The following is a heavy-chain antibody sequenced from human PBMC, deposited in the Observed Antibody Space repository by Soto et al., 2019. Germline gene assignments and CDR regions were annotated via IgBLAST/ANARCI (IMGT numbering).Heavy chain of an antibody. CDR1: CCSINNYY. D-gene: IGHD3-22*01. J-gene: IGHJ5*02. Sequence: PSETLSLTCTFSCCSINNYYWTWILQPPGMGLEWIGYVYYTWTTSYNPSLKSRVTISIDGSKTQISLKLSSLTAGDTAFYYCARLRGYSHSLDTWGPGTPVT. CDR2: VYYTWTT. V-gene: IGHV4-59*08. CDR3: ARLRGYSHSLDT.